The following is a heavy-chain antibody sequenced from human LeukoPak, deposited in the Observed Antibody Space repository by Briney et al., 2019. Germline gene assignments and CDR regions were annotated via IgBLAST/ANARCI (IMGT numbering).Heavy chain of an antibody. V-gene: IGHV3-74*01. CDR1: GFTFSKYW. D-gene: IGHD6-19*01. J-gene: IGHJ4*02. Sequence: GGSLRPSCAASGFTFSKYWMLWVRHAPGKGLESVSRINTDGTVTTYADSVKGQFTVSRDNADNTMFLQMNSVRDEDTAVYYCATKQWLAPPPDSWGQGTPVTVSS. CDR2: INTDGTVT. CDR3: ATKQWLAPPPDS.